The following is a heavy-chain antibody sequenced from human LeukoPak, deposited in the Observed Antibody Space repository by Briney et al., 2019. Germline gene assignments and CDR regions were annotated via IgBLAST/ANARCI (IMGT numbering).Heavy chain of an antibody. Sequence: SETLSLTCAVSGYSISSGYYWGWIRQPPGQGLEWIGSIYHSGSTYYNPSLKSRVTISVDTSKNQFSLKLSSVTAADTAVYYCARHRTGWNDGGGMDNYDYWGQGTLVTVSS. V-gene: IGHV4-38-2*01. CDR3: ARHRTGWNDGGGMDNYDY. CDR1: GYSISSGYY. CDR2: IYHSGST. J-gene: IGHJ4*02. D-gene: IGHD1-1*01.